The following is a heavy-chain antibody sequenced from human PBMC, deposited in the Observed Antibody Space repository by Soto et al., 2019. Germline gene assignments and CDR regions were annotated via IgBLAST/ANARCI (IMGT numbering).Heavy chain of an antibody. CDR2: ITGNSRTI. CDR3: ARDYYSRMGV. Sequence: GGSLRLSCAASGFSFGTYSMTWVRQAPGKGLEWVSYITGNSRTIHYVDSVKGRFTISRDDAKNSLYLQMNSLRAEDTAVYYCARDYYSRMGVWGEGTTVTVSS. J-gene: IGHJ6*04. CDR1: GFSFGTYS. V-gene: IGHV3-48*01.